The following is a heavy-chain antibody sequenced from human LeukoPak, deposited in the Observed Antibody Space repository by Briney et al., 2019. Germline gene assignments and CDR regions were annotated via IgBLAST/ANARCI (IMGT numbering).Heavy chain of an antibody. D-gene: IGHD3-3*01. J-gene: IGHJ4*02. CDR3: ARGVGSSYDFWSGYYGLDY. V-gene: IGHV1-2*02. Sequence: ASVKVSCKASGYTFTGYYMRWVRQAPGQGLEWMGWINPNSGGTNYAQKFQGRVTMTRDTSISTAYMELSRLRSDDTAVYYCARGVGSSYDFWSGYYGLDYWGQGTLVTVSS. CDR2: INPNSGGT. CDR1: GYTFTGYY.